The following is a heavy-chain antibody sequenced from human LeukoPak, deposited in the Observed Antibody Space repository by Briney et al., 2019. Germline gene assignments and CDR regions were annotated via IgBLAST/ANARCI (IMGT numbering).Heavy chain of an antibody. CDR2: IIPILGIA. CDR3: ARVGIAVAGPLG. J-gene: IGHJ4*02. CDR1: GGTFSSYA. Sequence: SVKVSCKASGGTFSSYAISWVRQAHGQGLEWMGRIIPILGIANYAQKFQGRVTITADKSTSTAYMELSSLRSEDTAVYYCARVGIAVAGPLGWGQGTLVTVSS. V-gene: IGHV1-69*04. D-gene: IGHD6-19*01.